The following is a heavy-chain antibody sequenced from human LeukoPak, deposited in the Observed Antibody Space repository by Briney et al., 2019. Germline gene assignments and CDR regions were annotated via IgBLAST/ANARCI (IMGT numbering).Heavy chain of an antibody. Sequence: ASVKVSCKASGYTFTGYYIHWVRQAPGQGLEWMGWINPNSGGTNYAQKFQGRVTMTRDTSISTAYMELSRLRSDDTAVYYCASSSSRSNWFDPWGQGTLVTVSS. CDR2: INPNSGGT. J-gene: IGHJ5*02. CDR1: GYTFTGYY. D-gene: IGHD6-6*01. V-gene: IGHV1-2*02. CDR3: ASSSSRSNWFDP.